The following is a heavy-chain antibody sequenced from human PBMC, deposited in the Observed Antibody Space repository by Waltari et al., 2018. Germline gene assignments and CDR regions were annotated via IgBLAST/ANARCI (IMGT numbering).Heavy chain of an antibody. Sequence: QVQLVESGGGVVQPGGSLRLSCAASGFTFSSYGMHWVRQAPGKGLEWVAFIRYDGSNKYYADSVKGRFTISRDNSKNTLYLQMNSLRAEDTAVYYCAKEGAYGDYFDYWGQGTLVTVSS. CDR1: GFTFSSYG. J-gene: IGHJ4*02. CDR2: IRYDGSNK. CDR3: AKEGAYGDYFDY. D-gene: IGHD4-17*01. V-gene: IGHV3-30*02.